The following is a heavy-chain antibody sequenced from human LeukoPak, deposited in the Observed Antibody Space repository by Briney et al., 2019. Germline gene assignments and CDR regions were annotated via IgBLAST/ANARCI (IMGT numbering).Heavy chain of an antibody. CDR1: GFTFSSFW. Sequence: PGGSLRLSCAASGFTFSSFWMHSVRQAPGKGLVWVSRINSDGSSTTYAESVKGRFTISRDNAKNTLYLQMNSLRAEDTAVYYCARSYSGNYDFDYWGQGTLVTVSS. V-gene: IGHV3-74*01. D-gene: IGHD1-26*01. CDR2: INSDGSST. CDR3: ARSYSGNYDFDY. J-gene: IGHJ4*02.